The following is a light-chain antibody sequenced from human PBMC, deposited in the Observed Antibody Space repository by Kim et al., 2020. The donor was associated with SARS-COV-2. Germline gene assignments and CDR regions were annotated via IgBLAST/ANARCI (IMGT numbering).Light chain of an antibody. CDR2: ESS. CDR1: RIVGNT. Sequence: SQGEKPTTSSTPTRIVGNTLHLYQHNHEQVPTLIFYESSNRATGIPARFSVSGSGTGFTLTIISLEPEDFAVYYCQQRSDWPPWTFGQGTKVDIK. J-gene: IGKJ1*01. CDR3: QQRSDWPPWT. V-gene: IGKV3-11*01.